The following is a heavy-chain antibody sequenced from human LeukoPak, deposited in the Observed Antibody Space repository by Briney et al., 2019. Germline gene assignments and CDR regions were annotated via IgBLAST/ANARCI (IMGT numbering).Heavy chain of an antibody. D-gene: IGHD4-17*01. J-gene: IGHJ3*02. CDR2: ITVKCGGI. CDR3: AKDPNGDYVGAFDS. Sequence: GRSLRLSCAPSGFTINIYAMTGVPQAPGKGLEGVSSITVKCGGISYGDSVKGRFTISRDNSKNTMYLQMNSLRAEDTAVYYCAKDPNGDYVGAFDSWDQGTRVTVSS. V-gene: IGHV3-23*01. CDR1: GFTINIYA.